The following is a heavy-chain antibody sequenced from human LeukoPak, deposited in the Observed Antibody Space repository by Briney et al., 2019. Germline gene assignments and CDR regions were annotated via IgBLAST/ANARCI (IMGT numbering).Heavy chain of an antibody. V-gene: IGHV3-30*02. CDR3: AKGIMTAVGTLDY. Sequence: PGGSLRLSCAASGFTFSSSGMHWVRQAPGKGLEWVAFIRYDGSHKYYADSVKGRFTISTDNSKNTLYLQMNSLRAEDTAVYYCAKGIMTAVGTLDYWGQGTLVTVSS. J-gene: IGHJ4*02. CDR1: GFTFSSSG. CDR2: IRYDGSHK. D-gene: IGHD6-13*01.